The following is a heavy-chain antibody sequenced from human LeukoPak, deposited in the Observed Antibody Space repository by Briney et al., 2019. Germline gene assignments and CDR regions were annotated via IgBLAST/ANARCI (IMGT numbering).Heavy chain of an antibody. CDR1: GFTFTSYA. CDR3: ARDPHCGSTICQSYFDY. D-gene: IGHD2-2*01. V-gene: IGHV3-64*02. CDR2: ISSDGGAT. Sequence: GGSLRLSCAASGFTFTSYAMHWVRQAPGKGLEYVSAISSDGGATYYADSVKGRFTISRDNSKKTVHLQMDSLRGEDMAVYYCARDPHCGSTICQSYFDYWGQGTLVTVSS. J-gene: IGHJ4*02.